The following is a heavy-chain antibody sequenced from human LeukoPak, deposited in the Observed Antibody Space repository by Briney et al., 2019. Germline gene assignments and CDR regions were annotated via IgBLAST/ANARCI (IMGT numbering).Heavy chain of an antibody. CDR1: GFTFSSYA. D-gene: IGHD5-18*01. J-gene: IGHJ4*02. CDR3: ARRDRGMATIEY. CDR2: ISGSGGST. Sequence: GGSLRLSCAASGFTFSSYAMSWVRQAPGKGLEWVSVISGSGGSTYYADSVKGRFTISRDNAKNSLYLQMNSLRAEDTGVYYCARRDRGMATIEYWGQGTLVTVPS. V-gene: IGHV3-23*01.